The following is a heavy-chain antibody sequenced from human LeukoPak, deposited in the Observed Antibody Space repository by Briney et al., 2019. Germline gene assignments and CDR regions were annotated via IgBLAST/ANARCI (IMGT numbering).Heavy chain of an antibody. V-gene: IGHV3-30*19. Sequence: GGSLRLSCVASGFIFSTYGLHWVRQSPGRGLEWVAVIWYDGSQRYYADSVKGRFTISRDNSKNTLYLQMNSLRAEDTAVYYCARSYSSGWRYFDYWGQGTLVTVSS. CDR1: GFIFSTYG. D-gene: IGHD6-19*01. CDR3: ARSYSSGWRYFDY. J-gene: IGHJ4*02. CDR2: IWYDGSQR.